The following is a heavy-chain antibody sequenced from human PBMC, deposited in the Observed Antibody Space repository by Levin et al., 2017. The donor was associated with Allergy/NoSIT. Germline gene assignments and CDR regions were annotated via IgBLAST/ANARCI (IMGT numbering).Heavy chain of an antibody. V-gene: IGHV3-30*04. D-gene: IGHD3-10*01. Sequence: GESLKISCAASGFRFNTFALHWVRQAPGKGLQWVAAISYDGNQAHYADSVKGRFIISRDNLKNTLYLQMDNLRADDSAVYFCARDFGDQVMYYLDYWGQGSLVIVAS. J-gene: IGHJ4*02. CDR1: GFRFNTFA. CDR3: ARDFGDQVMYYLDY. CDR2: ISYDGNQA.